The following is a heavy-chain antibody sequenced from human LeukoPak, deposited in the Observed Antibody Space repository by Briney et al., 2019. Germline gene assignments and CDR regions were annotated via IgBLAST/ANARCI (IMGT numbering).Heavy chain of an antibody. V-gene: IGHV3-21*01. J-gene: IGHJ4*02. D-gene: IGHD3-22*01. CDR3: ARHVVGVGFDY. CDR2: ITSSSSYI. CDR1: GFTFDDYG. Sequence: GGSLRLSCAASGFTFDDYGMSWVRQAPGKGLEWVSSITSSSSYIYYADSVKGRFTISRDNAKKSLYLQMNSLRAEDTAVYYCARHVVGVGFDYWGQGTLVTVSS.